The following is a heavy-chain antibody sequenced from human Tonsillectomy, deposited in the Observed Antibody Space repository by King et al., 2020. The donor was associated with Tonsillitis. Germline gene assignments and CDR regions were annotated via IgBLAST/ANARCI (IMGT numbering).Heavy chain of an antibody. CDR3: ASGYFHDSSGEGWFDP. CDR2: INPSGGWT. Sequence: LVQSGAEVTKPGASVKVSCKASEYTFTKFYIHWVRQAPGRGLEWMGMINPSGGWTTYAQKFQGRVTMTRDTSTSTVDMELSSLWSEDTAVYYCASGYFHDSSGEGWFDPWGQRTLVTVSS. D-gene: IGHD3-22*01. J-gene: IGHJ5*02. V-gene: IGHV1-46*03. CDR1: EYTFTKFY.